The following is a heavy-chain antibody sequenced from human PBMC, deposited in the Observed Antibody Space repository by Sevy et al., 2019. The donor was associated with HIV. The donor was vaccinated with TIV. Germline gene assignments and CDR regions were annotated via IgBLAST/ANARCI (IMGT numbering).Heavy chain of an antibody. CDR3: ARDLRRLHLGELSFPAPHYYYYGMDV. Sequence: SETLSLTCAVSGGSISSSNWWSWVRQPPGKGLERIGEIYHSGSTNYNPSLKSRVTISVDKSKNQFSLKLSSVTAADTAVYYCARDLRRLHLGELSFPAPHYYYYGMDVWGQGTTVTVSS. CDR1: GGSISSSNW. D-gene: IGHD3-16*02. V-gene: IGHV4-4*02. CDR2: IYHSGST. J-gene: IGHJ6*02.